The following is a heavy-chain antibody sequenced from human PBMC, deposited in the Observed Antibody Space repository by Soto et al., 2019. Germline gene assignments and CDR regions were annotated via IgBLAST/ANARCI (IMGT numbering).Heavy chain of an antibody. CDR3: AREVHSGYDFPFDY. CDR1: GYSFTSDG. J-gene: IGHJ4*02. Sequence: APVKVSCKASGYSFTSDGISWVRQAPGQGLERMGWISAYNGNTNYAQKLQGRVTMTTDTSTSTAYMELRSLRSDDTAVYYCAREVHSGYDFPFDYWGQGTLVTVSS. CDR2: ISAYNGNT. D-gene: IGHD5-12*01. V-gene: IGHV1-18*01.